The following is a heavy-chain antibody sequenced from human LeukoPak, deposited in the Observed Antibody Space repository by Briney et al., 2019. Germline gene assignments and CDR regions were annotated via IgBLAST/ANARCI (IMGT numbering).Heavy chain of an antibody. CDR2: IYYSGGT. V-gene: IGHV4-30-4*01. Sequence: SQTLSLTCTVSGGSISSGDHYWVWIRQPPGKGLEWIGYIYYSGGTYSNPSLRSRVTISVDTSKNQFSLKLSSVTAADTAVYYCASDNSGYAQFDNWGQGTLVTVSS. D-gene: IGHD5-12*01. CDR1: GGSISSGDHY. CDR3: ASDNSGYAQFDN. J-gene: IGHJ4*02.